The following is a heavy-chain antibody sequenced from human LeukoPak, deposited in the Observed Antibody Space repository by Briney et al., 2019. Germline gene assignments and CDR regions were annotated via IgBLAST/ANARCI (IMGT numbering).Heavy chain of an antibody. CDR3: ARGQFRYYDSSGYYGPDY. J-gene: IGHJ4*02. D-gene: IGHD3-22*01. V-gene: IGHV3-21*01. CDR2: ISSSSNYI. Sequence: GGSLRLSCAASGFTFSSYSMNWVRQAPGKGLEWVSSISSSSNYIYYADSVKGRFTISRDNAKNSLYLQMNILRAEDTAVYYCARGQFRYYDSSGYYGPDYWGQGTLVTVSS. CDR1: GFTFSSYS.